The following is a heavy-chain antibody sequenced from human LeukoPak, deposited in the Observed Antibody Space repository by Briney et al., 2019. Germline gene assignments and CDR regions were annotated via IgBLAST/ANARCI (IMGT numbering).Heavy chain of an antibody. CDR3: ATLSTPELAKSITLYGVVFDY. V-gene: IGHV1-69*01. CDR2: IIPIFGTA. CDR1: GGTFSSYA. D-gene: IGHD3-3*01. J-gene: IGHJ4*02. Sequence: ASVKVSCKASGGTFSSYAISWVRQAPGQGLEWMGGIIPIFGTANYAQKFQGRVTITADASTSTAYMELSSLRSEDTAVYYCATLSTPELAKSITLYGVVFDYWGQGTLVTVSS.